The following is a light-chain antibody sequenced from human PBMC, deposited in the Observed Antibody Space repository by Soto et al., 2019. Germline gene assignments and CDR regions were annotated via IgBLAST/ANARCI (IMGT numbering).Light chain of an antibody. J-gene: IGLJ2*01. CDR1: SSDVGGYNY. Sequence: QSVLTQPASVSGSPGQSITISCTGTSSDVGGYNYVSWYQQRPGKAPKLLIYDVSNRPSGVSNRFSGSKSGNTASLTISGLQAEDEADYYCSSYASSSTLHVLFGGGTKLTVL. CDR2: DVS. V-gene: IGLV2-14*03. CDR3: SSYASSSTLHVL.